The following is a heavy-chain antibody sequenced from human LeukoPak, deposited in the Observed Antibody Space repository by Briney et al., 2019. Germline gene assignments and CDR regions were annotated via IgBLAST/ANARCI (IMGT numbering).Heavy chain of an antibody. V-gene: IGHV3-33*06. CDR1: GFTFSSYG. D-gene: IGHD3-9*01. J-gene: IGHJ4*02. CDR2: IWYDGSNK. CDR3: AKDQRYFDWLRAFDY. Sequence: PGRSLRLSCAASGFTFSSYGMHWVRQAPGKGLEWVAVIWYDGSNKYYADSVKGRFTISRDNSKNTLYLQMNSLRAEDTAVYYCAKDQRYFDWLRAFDYWGQGTLVTVSS.